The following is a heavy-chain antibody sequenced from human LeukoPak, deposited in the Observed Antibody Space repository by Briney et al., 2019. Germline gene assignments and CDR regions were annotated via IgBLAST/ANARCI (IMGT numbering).Heavy chain of an antibody. Sequence: ASVKVSCKASGYTFTSYDINWVRQATGQGLEWMGWMNPNSGNTGYAQKFQGRVTMTRNTSISTAYIELSSLRSEDTAVYYCARNGLLWFGELFPHNWFDPWGQGTLVTVFS. CDR1: GYTFTSYD. D-gene: IGHD3-10*01. CDR3: ARNGLLWFGELFPHNWFDP. CDR2: MNPNSGNT. J-gene: IGHJ5*02. V-gene: IGHV1-8*01.